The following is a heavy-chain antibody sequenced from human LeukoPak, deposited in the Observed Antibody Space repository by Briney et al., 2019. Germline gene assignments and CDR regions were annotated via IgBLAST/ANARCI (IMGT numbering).Heavy chain of an antibody. Sequence: GESLKISCQGSGYGFTSYWIAWVRQMPGKGLEWMGKIDPSDSYTKYSPSFQGHVTISADRSINTAYLQWSSLKASDTAMYYCARLDRYGDFWGQGTPVTVSS. D-gene: IGHD3-9*01. V-gene: IGHV5-10-1*01. J-gene: IGHJ4*02. CDR1: GYGFTSYW. CDR3: ARLDRYGDF. CDR2: IDPSDSYT.